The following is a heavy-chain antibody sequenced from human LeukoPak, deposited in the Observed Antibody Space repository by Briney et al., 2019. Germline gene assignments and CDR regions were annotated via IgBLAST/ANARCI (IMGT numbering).Heavy chain of an antibody. CDR2: IYYSGCT. D-gene: IGHD1-26*01. CDR1: GGSISSSSYY. Sequence: SATLSLTCTVSGGSISSSSYYWGWIRQPPGKGLKWIGGIYYSGCTYYNPSLKSQVTISVDTSKNQFSLKLSSVTAADTAVYYCARLTPYSGSPLGDYWGQGTLVTVSS. J-gene: IGHJ4*02. V-gene: IGHV4-39*01. CDR3: ARLTPYSGSPLGDY.